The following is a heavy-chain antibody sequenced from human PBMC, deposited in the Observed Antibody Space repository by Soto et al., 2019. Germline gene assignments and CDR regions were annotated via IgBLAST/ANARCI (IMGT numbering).Heavy chain of an antibody. CDR2: IWYDGSNK. Sequence: QVQLVESGGGVVQPGRSLRLSCAASGFTFSSYGMHWVRQAPGKGLEWVAVIWYDGSNKYYADSVKGRFTISRDNSKNTLYLQMNSLRAEDTAVYYCARDASITIPALGMDVWGQGTTVTVSS. J-gene: IGHJ6*02. CDR3: ARDASITIPALGMDV. V-gene: IGHV3-33*01. CDR1: GFTFSSYG. D-gene: IGHD3-3*01.